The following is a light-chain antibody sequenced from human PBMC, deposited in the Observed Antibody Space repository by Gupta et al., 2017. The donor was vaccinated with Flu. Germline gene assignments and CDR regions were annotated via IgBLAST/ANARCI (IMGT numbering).Light chain of an antibody. CDR2: GAS. V-gene: IGKV3-20*01. CDR3: QHYRSSHWAT. Sequence: LSPGERATPSCRASLSISSNYLAWYQQRPGQAPRVLIYGASIRATGIPDRFRGSGSGTDFTLTISRLEPEDFAVYYCQHYRSSHWATFGQGTKLEIK. J-gene: IGKJ2*01. CDR1: LSISSNY.